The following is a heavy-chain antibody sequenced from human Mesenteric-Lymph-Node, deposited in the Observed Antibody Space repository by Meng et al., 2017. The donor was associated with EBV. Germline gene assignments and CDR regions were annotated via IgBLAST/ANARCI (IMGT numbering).Heavy chain of an antibody. CDR2: ISAYNGNT. CDR3: ALTPASSGIWWFDP. V-gene: IGHV1-18*01. CDR1: GYTFKNDD. D-gene: IGHD3-10*01. J-gene: IGHJ5*02. Sequence: QVQVVQSGAEVKKPGAPVKGSCKAFGYTFKNDDVNGGRQAPGHGLEWMGWISAYNGNTNYAQKLQGRVNMTKDTSTSTAYMELRSLRSDDTAVYYCALTPASSGIWWFDPWGQGTLVTVSS.